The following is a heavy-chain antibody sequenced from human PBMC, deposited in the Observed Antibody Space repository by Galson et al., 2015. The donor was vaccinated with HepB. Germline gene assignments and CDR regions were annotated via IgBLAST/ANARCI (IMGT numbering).Heavy chain of an antibody. CDR2: IKQDGSEK. CDR3: ARAFGYSSSWYNFYYMDV. D-gene: IGHD6-13*01. J-gene: IGHJ6*03. CDR1: GFTFSSYW. V-gene: IGHV3-7*01. Sequence: SLRPSCAASGFTFSSYWMSWVRQAPGKGLEWVANIKQDGSEKYYVDSVKGRFTISRDNAKNSLYLQMNSLRAEDTAVYYCARAFGYSSSWYNFYYMDVWGKGTTVTVSS.